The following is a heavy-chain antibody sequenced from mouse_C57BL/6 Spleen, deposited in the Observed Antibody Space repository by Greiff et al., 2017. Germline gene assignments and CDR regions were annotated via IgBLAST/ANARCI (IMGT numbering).Heavy chain of an antibody. CDR1: GFTFTDYY. CDR2: IRNKANGYTT. CDR3: ASYAGTWWYFDV. Sequence: EVKLVESGGGLVQPGGSLSLSCAASGFTFTDYYMSWVRQPPGKALEWLGFIRNKANGYTTEYSASVKGRFTISRDNSQSILYLQMNALRAEDSATYYCASYAGTWWYFDVWGTGTTVTVSS. D-gene: IGHD4-1*01. J-gene: IGHJ1*03. V-gene: IGHV7-3*01.